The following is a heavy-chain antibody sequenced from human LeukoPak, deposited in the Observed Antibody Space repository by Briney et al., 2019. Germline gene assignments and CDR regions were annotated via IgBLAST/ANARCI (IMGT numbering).Heavy chain of an antibody. CDR1: GFTFSYYA. Sequence: PGTSLRLSCAASGFTFSYYAMHWVRQAPGKGLEWVAVLSYDLTSKYYADSVKGRFTISRDNSKNTLYLQMNSLRVDDTAVYYCARSVAAASVRYYFDYWSQGTLVTVSS. J-gene: IGHJ4*02. V-gene: IGHV3-30-3*01. CDR3: ARSVAAASVRYYFDY. D-gene: IGHD6-13*01. CDR2: LSYDLTSK.